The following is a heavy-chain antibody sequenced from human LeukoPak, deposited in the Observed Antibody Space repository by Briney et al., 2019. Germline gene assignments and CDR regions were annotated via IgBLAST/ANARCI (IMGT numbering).Heavy chain of an antibody. CDR2: ISGSGGST. D-gene: IGHD1-26*01. J-gene: IGHJ5*02. Sequence: PGGSLRLSCAASGFTFSSYAMSWVRQAPGKGLEWVPAISGSGGSTYYADSVKGRFTISRDSSKNTLYLQMNSLRAEDTAVYYCATPAIVGATTGWFDPWGQGTLVTVSS. V-gene: IGHV3-23*01. CDR3: ATPAIVGATTGWFDP. CDR1: GFTFSSYA.